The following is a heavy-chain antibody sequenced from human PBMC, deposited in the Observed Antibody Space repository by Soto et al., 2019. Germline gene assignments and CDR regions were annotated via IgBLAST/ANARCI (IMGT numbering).Heavy chain of an antibody. Sequence: QVQLVESGGGVVQPGRSLRLSCAASGFTFSSYGMHWVRQAPGKGLEWVAVISYDGSNKYYADSVKGRFTISRDKSKNTLYLQMNSLRAEDTAVYYCAKDVEYRSGGPDYWGQGTLVTVSS. D-gene: IGHD6-19*01. CDR3: AKDVEYRSGGPDY. V-gene: IGHV3-30*18. CDR2: ISYDGSNK. J-gene: IGHJ4*02. CDR1: GFTFSSYG.